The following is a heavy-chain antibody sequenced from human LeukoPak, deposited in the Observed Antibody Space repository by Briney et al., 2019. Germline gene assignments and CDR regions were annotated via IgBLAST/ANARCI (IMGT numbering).Heavy chain of an antibody. V-gene: IGHV7-4-1*02. J-gene: IGHJ4*02. CDR1: GYNFITYA. CDR2: INTNTGNP. D-gene: IGHD3-10*01. CDR3: AKGSDPFRWFGEFNVKLPRPIRHYYFDS. Sequence: ASVKVSCRASGYNFITYAMNWVRQAPGQGLEWMGWINTNTGNPTYAQGFTGRFVFSLDTSVSTAYLQISSLKAEDTAVYYCAKGSDPFRWFGEFNVKLPRPIRHYYFDSWGQGTLVTVSS.